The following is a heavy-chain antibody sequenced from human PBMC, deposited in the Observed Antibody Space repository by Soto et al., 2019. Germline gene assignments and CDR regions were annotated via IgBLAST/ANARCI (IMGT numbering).Heavy chain of an antibody. CDR2: ISAYNGNT. J-gene: IGHJ6*02. CDR1: GYTFTSYG. Sequence: GASVKVSCKASGYTFTSYGISWVRQAPGQGLEWMGWISAYNGNTNYAQKLQGRVTMTTDASTSTAYMELSSLRSEDTAVYYCARMPLSVGQYYYYGMDVWGQGTTVTVSS. V-gene: IGHV1-18*01. D-gene: IGHD2-2*01. CDR3: ARMPLSVGQYYYYGMDV.